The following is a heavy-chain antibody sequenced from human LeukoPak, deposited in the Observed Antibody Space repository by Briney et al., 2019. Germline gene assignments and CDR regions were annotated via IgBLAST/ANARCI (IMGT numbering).Heavy chain of an antibody. V-gene: IGHV4-39*07. CDR3: ASTFEGYSSGWYFDH. D-gene: IGHD6-19*01. CDR2: IYYSGST. Sequence: SETLSLTCTVSGGSISSSSYYWGWIRQPPGKGLEWIGSIYYSGSTYYNPSLKSRVTISVDTSKNQFSLKLSSVTAADTAVYYCASTFEGYSSGWYFDHWGQGTLVTVSS. J-gene: IGHJ4*02. CDR1: GGSISSSSYY.